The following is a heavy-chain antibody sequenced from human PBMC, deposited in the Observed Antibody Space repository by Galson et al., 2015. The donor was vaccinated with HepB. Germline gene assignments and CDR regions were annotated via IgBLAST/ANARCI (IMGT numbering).Heavy chain of an antibody. V-gene: IGHV1-69*04. D-gene: IGHD4-17*01. CDR2: IIPIPAKT. J-gene: IGHJ6*03. CDR3: ARTYYGAYQYFYYMDA. CDR1: GDTFRTYA. Sequence: SVKVSCKASGDTFRTYALSWVRQAPGQGLEWIGNIIPIPAKTNYAQEFQGRVLITADRSTSTAYMEMRSLSFEDTAVYYCARTYYGAYQYFYYMDAWGQGTTVTVSS.